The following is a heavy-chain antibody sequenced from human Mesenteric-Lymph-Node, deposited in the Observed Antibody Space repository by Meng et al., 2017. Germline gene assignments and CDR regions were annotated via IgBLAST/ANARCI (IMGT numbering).Heavy chain of an antibody. Sequence: GESLKISCAASGFTFSSYAMSWVRQAPGKGLEWVSYISSSGSTIYYADSVKGRFTISRDNAKNSLYLQMNSLRAEDTAVYYCARDPSGFRIYYKFDYWGQGTLVTVSS. CDR3: ARDPSGFRIYYKFDY. CDR2: ISSSGSTI. D-gene: IGHD3-10*01. J-gene: IGHJ4*02. CDR1: GFTFSSYA. V-gene: IGHV3-48*03.